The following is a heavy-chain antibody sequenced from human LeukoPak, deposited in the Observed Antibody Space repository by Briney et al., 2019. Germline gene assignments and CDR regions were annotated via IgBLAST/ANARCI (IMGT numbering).Heavy chain of an antibody. CDR1: GLTFSNSW. J-gene: IGHJ4*02. D-gene: IGHD2-21*01. Sequence: PGGSLRLSCVASGLTFSNSWMYWVRQAPGKGLEGVANIKKDGSGESYGDSVKGRFTISRDNAESSLYLQMNNLRAEDTAVYFCAAGDTLEFWGQGTLVTVSS. CDR2: IKKDGSGE. V-gene: IGHV3-7*03. CDR3: AAGDTLEF.